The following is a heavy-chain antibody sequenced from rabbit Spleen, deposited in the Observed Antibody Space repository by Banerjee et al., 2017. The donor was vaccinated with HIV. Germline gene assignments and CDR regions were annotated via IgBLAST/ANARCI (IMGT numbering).Heavy chain of an antibody. V-gene: IGHV1S40*01. CDR3: ARDTGSSFSSYGMDL. Sequence: QSLEESGGDLVKPGASLTLTCTASGFSFSSRYYMCWVRQAPGKGLEWIACGYSGSSGDTYYASWAKGRFTITRSTSLSTVTLQMTSLTAADTATYFCARDTGSSFSSYGMDLWGPGTLVTVS. J-gene: IGHJ6*01. D-gene: IGHD8-1*01. CDR1: GFSFSSRYY. CDR2: GYSGSSGDT.